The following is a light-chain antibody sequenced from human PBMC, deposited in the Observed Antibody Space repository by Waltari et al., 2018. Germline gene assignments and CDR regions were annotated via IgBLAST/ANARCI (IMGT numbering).Light chain of an antibody. CDR1: QGISSY. J-gene: IGKJ5*01. CDR2: AAS. V-gene: IGKV1-8*01. Sequence: AIRMTQSPSSFSASTGDRVTIPCRASQGISSYLSWYQQKPGKAPKLLIYAASTLQSGVPSRFSGSGSGTDFTLTISCLQSEDFATYYCQQYYSYPPEVTFGQGTRLEIK. CDR3: QQYYSYPPEVT.